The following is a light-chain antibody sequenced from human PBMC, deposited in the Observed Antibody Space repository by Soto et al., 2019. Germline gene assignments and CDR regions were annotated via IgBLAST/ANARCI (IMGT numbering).Light chain of an antibody. Sequence: QSVLTQPASVSGSPGQSITISCTGTSSDVGGYNYVSWYQQHPGKAPKLMIYDVSNRPSGVSNRFSGSKSGNTASLTISGLQVEDGADYSCSSYKSSSPLYVFGPGPKATVL. CDR3: SSYKSSSPLYV. CDR1: SSDVGGYNY. CDR2: DVS. J-gene: IGLJ1*01. V-gene: IGLV2-14*01.